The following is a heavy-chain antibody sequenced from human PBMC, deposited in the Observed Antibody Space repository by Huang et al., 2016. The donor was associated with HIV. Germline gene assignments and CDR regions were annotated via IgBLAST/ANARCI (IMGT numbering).Heavy chain of an antibody. D-gene: IGHD3-22*01. CDR1: GYTFTSYG. CDR3: ARDPKYHRIGYYRQRRGIDI. J-gene: IGHJ3*02. Sequence: QIQLMQSGPELKQPGASVKVSCKASGYTFTSYGITWVRQAPGQGPEWAGWISASSGDTEDAQKCQGIVTLTTETSTNIAYMELRSLRSDDTAKYYCARDPKYHRIGYYRQRRGIDIWGQGTMVIVSS. CDR2: ISASSGDT. V-gene: IGHV1-18*01.